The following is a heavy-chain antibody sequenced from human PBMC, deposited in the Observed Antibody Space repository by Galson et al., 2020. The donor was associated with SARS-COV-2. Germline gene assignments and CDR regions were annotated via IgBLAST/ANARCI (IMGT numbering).Heavy chain of an antibody. J-gene: IGHJ3*02. Sequence: KMSGPTLVKPTETLTLTCTVSGFSLSNARMGVSWIRQPPGKALEWLAHIFSNDEKSYSTSLKSRLTISKDTSKSQVVLTMTNMDPVDTATYYCARILRVRGVDPPSHAFNIWGQGTMVTVSS. V-gene: IGHV2-26*01. CDR3: ARILRVRGVDPPSHAFNI. CDR2: IFSNDEK. D-gene: IGHD3-10*01. CDR1: GFSLSNARMG.